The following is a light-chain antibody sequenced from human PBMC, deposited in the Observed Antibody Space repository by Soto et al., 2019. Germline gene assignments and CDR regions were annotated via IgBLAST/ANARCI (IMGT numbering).Light chain of an antibody. J-gene: IGLJ2*01. CDR2: EVS. V-gene: IGLV2-14*01. CDR3: SSYTSSSTLAI. Sequence: QSALTQPASVSGSPGQSITIACTGTSSDVGGYNYISWYQQHPGKAPKLMIYEVSNRPSGVSNRFSGSKSGNTASLTISGLQPEDEADYYCSSYTSSSTLAIFGGGTKVTVL. CDR1: SSDVGGYNY.